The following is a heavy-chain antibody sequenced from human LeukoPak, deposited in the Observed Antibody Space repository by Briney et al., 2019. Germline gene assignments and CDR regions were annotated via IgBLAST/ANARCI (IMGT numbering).Heavy chain of an antibody. Sequence: SVKVSCKASGGTFSSYAISWVRQAPGQGLEWMGRIIPILGIANYAQKFQGRVTITADKSTSTAYMELSSLRPEDTAVYYCARSTMTSTGYDYWGQGTLVTVSS. CDR1: GGTFSSYA. D-gene: IGHD3-22*01. V-gene: IGHV1-69*04. J-gene: IGHJ4*02. CDR3: ARSTMTSTGYDY. CDR2: IIPILGIA.